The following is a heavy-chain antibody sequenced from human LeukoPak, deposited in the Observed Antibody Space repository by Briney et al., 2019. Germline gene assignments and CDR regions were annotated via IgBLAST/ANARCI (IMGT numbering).Heavy chain of an antibody. J-gene: IGHJ1*01. CDR3: ARTRQSGSGYFQH. V-gene: IGHV3-11*01. Sequence: GGSLRLSCAASGFTFSDYYMSWIRQAPGKGLEWVSHIGSSGSGTTIYYADSVKGRFTISRDNAKNSLYLQPNSLRAEDTAVYYCARTRQSGSGYFQHWGQGTLVTVSS. CDR1: GFTFSDYY. D-gene: IGHD3-10*01. CDR2: IGSSGSGTTI.